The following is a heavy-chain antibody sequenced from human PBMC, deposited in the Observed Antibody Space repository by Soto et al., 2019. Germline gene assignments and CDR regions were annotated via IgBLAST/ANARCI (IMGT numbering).Heavy chain of an antibody. Sequence: SETLSLTCTVSGGSVSSGSYYWSWIRQPPGKGLEWIGYIYYSGSTNYNPSLKSRVTISVDTSKNQFSLKLSSVTAADTAVYYCATTAAAGTPPPIKPGMDVWGQGTTVTVSS. V-gene: IGHV4-61*01. J-gene: IGHJ6*02. D-gene: IGHD6-13*01. CDR3: ATTAAAGTPPPIKPGMDV. CDR2: IYYSGST. CDR1: GGSVSSGSYY.